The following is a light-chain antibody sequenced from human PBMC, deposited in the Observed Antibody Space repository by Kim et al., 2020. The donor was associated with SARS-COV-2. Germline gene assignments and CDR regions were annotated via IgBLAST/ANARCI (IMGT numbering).Light chain of an antibody. CDR3: LASDLSSVF. Sequence: SSELTQAPSVSVSPGQSASITCSGDKVFDKYVTWYQQKPGQSPVVVIYQDSNRPSGIPERFSGSNSGNTATLTISGTQAMDEADYYCLASDLSSVFFGGGTQLTVL. V-gene: IGLV3-1*01. J-gene: IGLJ2*01. CDR2: QDS. CDR1: KVFDKY.